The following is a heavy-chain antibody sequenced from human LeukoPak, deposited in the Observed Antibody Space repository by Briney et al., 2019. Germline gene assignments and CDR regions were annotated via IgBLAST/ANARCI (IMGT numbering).Heavy chain of an antibody. CDR1: GYTFTDYY. J-gene: IGHJ4*02. CDR3: ARGSGSWPYYFGY. V-gene: IGHV1-2*02. D-gene: IGHD6-13*01. Sequence: ASVKVSCKASGYTFTDYYMHWVRQAPGQGLEWMGWINPNSGGTNYAQKFQGRVTITRDTSASTAYMELTSLRSEDTAVYYCARGSGSWPYYFGYWGQGTLVTVSS. CDR2: INPNSGGT.